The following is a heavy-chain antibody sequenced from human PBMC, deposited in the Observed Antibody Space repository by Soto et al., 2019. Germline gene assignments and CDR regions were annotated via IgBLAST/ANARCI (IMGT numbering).Heavy chain of an antibody. V-gene: IGHV3-53*01. CDR2: IYSGGST. CDR3: ARSSNSIAAAGTGFDY. CDR1: GFTVSSNY. D-gene: IGHD6-13*01. Sequence: GSLRLSCAASGFTVSSNYMSWVRQAPGKGLEWVSVIYSGGSTYYADSVKGRFTISRDNSKNTLYLQMNSLRAEDTAVYYCARSSNSIAAAGTGFDYWGQGTLVTVS. J-gene: IGHJ4*02.